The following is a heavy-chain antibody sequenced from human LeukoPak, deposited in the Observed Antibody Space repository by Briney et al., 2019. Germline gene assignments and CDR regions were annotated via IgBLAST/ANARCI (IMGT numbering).Heavy chain of an antibody. CDR1: GFTFSSYA. D-gene: IGHD3-22*01. Sequence: GRSLRLSCAASGFTFSSYAMHWVRQAPGKGLEWVAVISYDGSNKYYADSVKGRFTISRDNSKNTLYLQMNSLRAEDTAVYYCAKDVQYNYDSSGYYYFDYWGQGTLVTVSS. V-gene: IGHV3-30-3*01. CDR3: AKDVQYNYDSSGYYYFDY. CDR2: ISYDGSNK. J-gene: IGHJ4*02.